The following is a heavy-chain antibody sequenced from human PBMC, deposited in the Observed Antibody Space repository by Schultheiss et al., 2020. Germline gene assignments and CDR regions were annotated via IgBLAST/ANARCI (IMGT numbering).Heavy chain of an antibody. V-gene: IGHV3-9*01. D-gene: IGHD5-24*01. CDR2: ISWNSGSI. Sequence: SMKISCEASGFTFSSYGMHWVRQAPGKGLEWVSGISWNSGSIGYADSVKGRFTISRDNAKNSLYLQMHSLRVEDTAVYYCARLEGWLQCGGSCYYYYGMDVWGQVTTVNGYS. CDR3: ARLEGWLQCGGSCYYYYGMDV. CDR1: GFTFSSYG. J-gene: IGHJ6*02.